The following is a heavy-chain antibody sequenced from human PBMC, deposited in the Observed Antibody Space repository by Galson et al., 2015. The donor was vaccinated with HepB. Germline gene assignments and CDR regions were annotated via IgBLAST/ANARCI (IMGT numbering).Heavy chain of an antibody. CDR3: AKDLVATIRARNYFYYYYMDV. Sequence: SLRLSCAASGFTFSSYGMHWVRQAPGKGLEWVAVISYDGSNKYYADSAKGRFTISRDNSKNTLHLQMNSLRAEDTAVYYCAKDLVATIRARNYFYYYYMDVWGKGTTVTVSS. V-gene: IGHV3-30*18. J-gene: IGHJ6*03. D-gene: IGHD5-12*01. CDR2: ISYDGSNK. CDR1: GFTFSSYG.